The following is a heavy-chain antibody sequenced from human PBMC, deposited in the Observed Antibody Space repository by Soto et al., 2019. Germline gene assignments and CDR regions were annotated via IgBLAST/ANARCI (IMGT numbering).Heavy chain of an antibody. CDR3: AKEIYSGYDSYGMDV. CDR2: ISGSGGST. J-gene: IGHJ6*02. V-gene: IGHV3-23*01. D-gene: IGHD5-12*01. Sequence: PGGSLRLSCAASGFTFSIYAMSWVRHAPGKGLEWVSAISGSGGSTYYADSVKGRFTISRDNSKNTLYLQMNSLRAEDTAVYYCAKEIYSGYDSYGMDVWGQGTTVTVSS. CDR1: GFTFSIYA.